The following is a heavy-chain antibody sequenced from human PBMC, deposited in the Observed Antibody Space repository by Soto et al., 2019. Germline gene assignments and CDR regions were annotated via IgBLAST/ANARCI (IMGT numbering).Heavy chain of an antibody. CDR1: EGSISGYY. D-gene: IGHD3-10*01. CDR2: VNHSGSI. CDR3: ASGYGRNFDY. Sequence: TCGVEEGSISGYYWSRISQPPGKGLEWIGEVNHSGSINYNPSLKSRVTISVDTSKNQFSLKLSSVTAADTAVYYCASGYGRNFDYWGQGTLVTVSS. J-gene: IGHJ4*02. V-gene: IGHV4-34*01.